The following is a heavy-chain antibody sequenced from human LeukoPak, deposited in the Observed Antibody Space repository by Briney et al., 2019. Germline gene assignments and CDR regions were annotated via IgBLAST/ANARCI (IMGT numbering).Heavy chain of an antibody. CDR3: ACVVSSDDFFDY. Sequence: SETLSLTFTVSGGSISSSSYYWGWIRQPPGKGLEWIGSIYYSGSTYYNPSLKSRVTISVDKSKNQFSLKLSSVTAADTAVYYCACVVSSDDFFDYWGQGTLVTVSS. J-gene: IGHJ4*02. D-gene: IGHD2-2*01. CDR2: IYYSGST. CDR1: GGSISSSSYY. V-gene: IGHV4-39*07.